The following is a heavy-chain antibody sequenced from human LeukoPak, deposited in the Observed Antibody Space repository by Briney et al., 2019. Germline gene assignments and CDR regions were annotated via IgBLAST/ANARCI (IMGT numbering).Heavy chain of an antibody. J-gene: IGHJ4*02. CDR1: GGSFSGYY. CDR3: ARGKGYSYGYRGYFDY. D-gene: IGHD5-18*01. V-gene: IGHV4-34*01. Sequence: SETLSLTCAVYGGSFSGYYWSWIRQPPGKGLEWIGEINHSGSTNYNPSLKSRVTISVDTSKNQFSLKLSSVTAADTAVYYCARGKGYSYGYRGYFDYWGQGTLVAVSS. CDR2: INHSGST.